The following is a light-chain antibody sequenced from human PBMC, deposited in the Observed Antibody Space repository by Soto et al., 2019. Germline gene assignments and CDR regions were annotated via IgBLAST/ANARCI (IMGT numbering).Light chain of an antibody. CDR2: EDP. Sequence: QSALTQPPSASGSPGQSVTISCTGTNSDVGGYNYVSWYQQYPGTAPKLLIYEDPKRPSGGPDRFSGSKSGNTAYLTVSGLQAWDEADYYCNSFAGSATGVFGGGTQLTVL. CDR3: NSFAGSATGV. CDR1: NSDVGGYNY. V-gene: IGLV2-8*01. J-gene: IGLJ3*02.